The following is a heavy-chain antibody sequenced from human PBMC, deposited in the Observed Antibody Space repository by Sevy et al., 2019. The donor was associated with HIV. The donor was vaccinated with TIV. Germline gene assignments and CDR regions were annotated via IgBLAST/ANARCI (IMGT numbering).Heavy chain of an antibody. V-gene: IGHV3-74*01. D-gene: IGHD3-10*01. Sequence: GGSLGLSCAASGFNFSSYWMQWVRQAPGKGLVWVSRIRSDGSYTRYADSVKARFTISRDNAKNTLYLQMNSRRAKDTAVYYCAYGIGDYWGQGTLVTVSS. J-gene: IGHJ4*02. CDR2: IRSDGSYT. CDR1: GFNFSSYW. CDR3: AYGIGDY.